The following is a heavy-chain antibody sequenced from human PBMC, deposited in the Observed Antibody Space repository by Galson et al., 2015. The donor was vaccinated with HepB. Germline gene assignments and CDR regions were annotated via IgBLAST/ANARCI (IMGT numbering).Heavy chain of an antibody. CDR3: TTDVYYITYRSWLDP. D-gene: IGHD5/OR15-5a*01. V-gene: IGHV3-15*01. CDR2: IKSKTDGETT. Sequence: SLRLSCAASGFPFNNAWMTWVRQAPGMGLEWVGRIKSKTDGETTDYAAPVKGRFTISRDDSKNRLYLQMNSLKPEDTAVYYCTTDVYYITYRSWLDPWGHGTLVTVSS. CDR1: GFPFNNAW. J-gene: IGHJ5*02.